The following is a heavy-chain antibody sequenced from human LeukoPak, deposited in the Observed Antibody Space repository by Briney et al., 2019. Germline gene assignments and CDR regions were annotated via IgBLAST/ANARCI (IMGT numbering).Heavy chain of an antibody. CDR3: ASYTSSTGGFDP. Sequence: PSETLSLTCTVSGGSMSSSSYYWGWIRQPPGKGLEWIGSMSYSGSTYYNPSLKSRVTISVDTPKNQFSLKLSSVTAADTAMYYCASYTSSTGGFDPWGQGILVTVSS. CDR2: MSYSGST. V-gene: IGHV4-39*01. CDR1: GGSMSSSSYY. J-gene: IGHJ5*02. D-gene: IGHD6-6*01.